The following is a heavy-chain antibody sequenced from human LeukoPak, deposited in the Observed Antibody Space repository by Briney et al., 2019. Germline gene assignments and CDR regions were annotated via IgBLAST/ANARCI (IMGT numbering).Heavy chain of an antibody. V-gene: IGHV3-21*01. Sequence: PGGSLRLSCAASGFTFSSYAMSWVRQAPGKGLEWVSSISSSSSYIYYADSVKGRFTISRDNAKNSLYLQMNSLRAEDTAVYYCARALPAAIFRPERNYGMDVWGQGTTVTVSS. CDR2: ISSSSSYI. D-gene: IGHD2-2*01. CDR1: GFTFSSYA. J-gene: IGHJ6*02. CDR3: ARALPAAIFRPERNYGMDV.